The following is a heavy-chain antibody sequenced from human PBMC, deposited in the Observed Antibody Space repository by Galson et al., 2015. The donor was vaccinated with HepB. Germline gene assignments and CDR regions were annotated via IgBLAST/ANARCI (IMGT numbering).Heavy chain of an antibody. Sequence: SLRLSCAASGFTFSSYAMRWVRQAPGKGLEWVAVISYDGSNKYYADSVKGRFTISRDSSKNTLYLQMNSLRAEDTAVYYCARESHDYGDRGDWFDPWGQGTLVTVSS. D-gene: IGHD4-17*01. CDR3: ARESHDYGDRGDWFDP. V-gene: IGHV3-30-3*01. CDR1: GFTFSSYA. CDR2: ISYDGSNK. J-gene: IGHJ5*02.